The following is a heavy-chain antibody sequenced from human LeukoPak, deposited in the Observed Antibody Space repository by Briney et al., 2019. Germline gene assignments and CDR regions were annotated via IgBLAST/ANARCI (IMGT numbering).Heavy chain of an antibody. V-gene: IGHV4-59*01. J-gene: IGHJ4*02. CDR1: GGSISSYY. D-gene: IGHD3-22*01. Sequence: SETLSLTCTVSGGSISSYYWSWIRQPPGKGLEWVGYIYYSGSTNYNPSLKSRVTISVDTSKNQFSLKLSSVTAADTAVYYCARGYYDSSGYYDYWGQGTLVTVSS. CDR3: ARGYYDSSGYYDY. CDR2: IYYSGST.